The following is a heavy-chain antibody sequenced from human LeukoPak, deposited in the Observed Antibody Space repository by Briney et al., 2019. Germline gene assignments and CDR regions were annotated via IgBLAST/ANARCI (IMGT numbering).Heavy chain of an antibody. CDR1: GFTFTGYW. Sequence: PGGSLRLSCAASGFTFTGYWMHWVRQAPGKGLVWVSRVNSDGSSTTYADSVKGRFTISRDNAKNTLYLQMNSLRAEDTAVYYCARGRYYGMDVWSQGTTVTVSS. CDR3: ARGRYYGMDV. CDR2: VNSDGSST. V-gene: IGHV3-74*01. J-gene: IGHJ6*02.